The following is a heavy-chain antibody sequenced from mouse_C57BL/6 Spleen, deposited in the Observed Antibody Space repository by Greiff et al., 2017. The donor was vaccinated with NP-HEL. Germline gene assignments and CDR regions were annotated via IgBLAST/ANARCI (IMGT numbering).Heavy chain of an antibody. CDR1: GYTFTSYW. CDR2: IDPSDSYT. V-gene: IGHV1-50*01. CDR3: ARSGDGYYGFAY. D-gene: IGHD2-3*01. Sequence: QVQLQQSGAELVKPGASVKLSCKASGYTFTSYWMQWVKQRPGQGLEWIGEIDPSDSYTNYNQKFKGKATLTVDTSSSTAYMQLSSLTSEDSAVYYCARSGDGYYGFAYWGQGTLVTVSA. J-gene: IGHJ3*01.